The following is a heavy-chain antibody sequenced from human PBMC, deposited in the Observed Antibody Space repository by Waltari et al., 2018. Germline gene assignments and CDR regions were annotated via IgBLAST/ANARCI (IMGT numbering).Heavy chain of an antibody. D-gene: IGHD3-22*01. V-gene: IGHV1-3*03. Sequence: QVQLVQSGAEVKKPGASLKVSCKASGYTSTSSAMPWVRQAPGQRLEWMGWINAGNGNTKDSQEFQGRVTITRDTTASTAYMELSSMRSEDMALYYGAGSGDSSGHGSLHYWGQGTLVTVSS. CDR2: INAGNGNT. CDR3: AGSGDSSGHGSLHY. J-gene: IGHJ4*02. CDR1: GYTSTSSA.